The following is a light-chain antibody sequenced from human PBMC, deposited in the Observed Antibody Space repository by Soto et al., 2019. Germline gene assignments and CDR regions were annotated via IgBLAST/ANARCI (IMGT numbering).Light chain of an antibody. V-gene: IGKV1-5*01. CDR1: SSSKW. J-gene: IGKJ2*01. CDR2: DVS. Sequence: DIQMTESPSTLAASVGDTVTRTCRSSSKWLAWYQKQPGKAPKLLIYDVSDLERGVPPRFSGSTSGAESTLTITGLQPDALGTYYCQHTSDFTFGQGTKVETK. CDR3: QHTSDFT.